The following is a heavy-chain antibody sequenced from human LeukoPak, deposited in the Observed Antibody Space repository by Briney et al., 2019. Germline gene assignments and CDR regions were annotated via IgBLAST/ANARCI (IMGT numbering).Heavy chain of an antibody. CDR2: ISSSSSTI. V-gene: IGHV3-48*02. CDR3: ARDQAQYSSGLYRGGYFDY. Sequence: GGSLRLSCAASGFTFSSYSMNWARQAPGQGLEWVSYISSSSSTIYYADSVKGRFTISRDNAKNSLYLQMNSLRDEDTAVYYCARDQAQYSSGLYRGGYFDYWGQGTLVTVSS. J-gene: IGHJ4*02. D-gene: IGHD6-19*01. CDR1: GFTFSSYS.